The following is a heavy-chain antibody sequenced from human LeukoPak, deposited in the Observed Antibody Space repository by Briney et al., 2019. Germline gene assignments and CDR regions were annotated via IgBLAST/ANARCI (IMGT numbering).Heavy chain of an antibody. J-gene: IGHJ6*03. V-gene: IGHV3-7*03. CDR3: AKNRGGTYKYYMDV. Sequence: PGGSLRLSCAASGFTFSSYWMSWVRQAPGKGLERVANIKQDGSEKYYVDSVKGRFTISRDNAKNSLYLQMGSLRAEDTAVYYCAKNRGGTYKYYMDVWGNGTTVTVSS. D-gene: IGHD1-1*01. CDR1: GFTFSSYW. CDR2: IKQDGSEK.